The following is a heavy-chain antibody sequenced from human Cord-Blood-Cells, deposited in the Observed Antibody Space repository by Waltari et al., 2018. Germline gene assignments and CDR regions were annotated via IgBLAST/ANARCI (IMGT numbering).Heavy chain of an antibody. J-gene: IGHJ1*01. CDR3: ATYCSSTSCPS. CDR2: IYYSGST. Sequence: QLQLQESGPGLVTPSETLSLTCTVSGGSISSSSYHWGWIRQPPGKGLEWIGSIYYSGSTYYNPSLKSRVTISVDTSKNQFSLKLSSVTAADTAVYYCATYCSSTSCPSWGQGTLVTVSS. D-gene: IGHD2-2*01. CDR1: GGSISSSSYH. V-gene: IGHV4-39*01.